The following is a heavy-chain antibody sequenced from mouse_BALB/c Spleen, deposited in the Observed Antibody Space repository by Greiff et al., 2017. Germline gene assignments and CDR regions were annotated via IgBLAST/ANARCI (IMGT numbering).Heavy chain of an antibody. J-gene: IGHJ4*01. Sequence: EVKLVESGGGLVQPGGSLRLSCATSGFTFTDYYMRWVRQPPGKALEWLGFIRNKANGYTTEYSASVKGRFTISRDNSQSILYLQMNTLRAEDSATYYCARGHYYGYAMDYWGQGTSVTVSS. CDR3: ARGHYYGYAMDY. CDR1: GFTFTDYY. D-gene: IGHD1-2*01. CDR2: IRNKANGYTT. V-gene: IGHV7-3*02.